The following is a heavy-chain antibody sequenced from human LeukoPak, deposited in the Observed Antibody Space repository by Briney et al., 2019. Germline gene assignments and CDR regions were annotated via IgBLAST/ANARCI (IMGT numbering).Heavy chain of an antibody. CDR3: ARAPSSGWYGFDY. J-gene: IGHJ4*02. Sequence: PGGALGLSFAASGFTVRSNYMSWGRPAPGEGLGGVSIIYSGGSTFYADSVKGRFTISRDNSKNTLYLQMNSLRAEDTAVYYCARAPSSGWYGFDYWGQGTLVTVSS. CDR2: IYSGGST. D-gene: IGHD6-19*01. CDR1: GFTVRSNY. V-gene: IGHV3-53*01.